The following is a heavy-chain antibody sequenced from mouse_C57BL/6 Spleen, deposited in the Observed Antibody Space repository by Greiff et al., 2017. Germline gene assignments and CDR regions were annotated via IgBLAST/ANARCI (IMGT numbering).Heavy chain of an antibody. CDR2: ISYDGSN. D-gene: IGHD2-12*01. CDR3: ARERGSYDFDG. CDR1: GYSITSGYY. J-gene: IGHJ2*01. Sequence: EVKLVESGPGLVKPSQSLSLTCSVTGYSITSGYYWNWIRQFPGNKLEWMGYISYDGSNNYNPSLKNRITITRNTSKNQFFLKLSAVTTEDTATYYCARERGSYDFDGWGQGTTLTVAS. V-gene: IGHV3-6*01.